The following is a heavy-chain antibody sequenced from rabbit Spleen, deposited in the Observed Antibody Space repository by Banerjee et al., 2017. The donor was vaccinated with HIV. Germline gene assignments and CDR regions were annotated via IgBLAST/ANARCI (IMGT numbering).Heavy chain of an antibody. D-gene: IGHD3-1*01. J-gene: IGHJ4*01. V-gene: IGHV1S42*01. Sequence: QEQLEESGGGLVKPGGTLTLTCKASGFSLFYYWMYWVRQAPGKGLDLIGCIYAGDGSTDYANWVNGRFTISKTSSTVDLKMTSLTVADTATYFCARPGYEGYGLNLWGPGTLVTVS. CDR2: IYAGDGST. CDR1: GFSLFYYW. CDR3: ARPGYEGYGLNL.